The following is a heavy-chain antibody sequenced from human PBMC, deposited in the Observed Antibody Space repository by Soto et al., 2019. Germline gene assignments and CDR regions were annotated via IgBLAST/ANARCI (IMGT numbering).Heavy chain of an antibody. J-gene: IGHJ4*02. CDR1: GDSVSSNSAA. CDR3: ARWALRSEGYCSGGSCYGFDY. V-gene: IGHV6-1*01. CDR2: TYYRSKWYN. D-gene: IGHD2-15*01. Sequence: QVQLQQSGPGLVKPSQTLSLTCAISGDSVSSNSAAWNWIRQSPSRGLEWLGRTYYRSKWYNDYAVSVKSLITINPDTSKNQFSLQLNSVTPEDTAVYYCARWALRSEGYCSGGSCYGFDYWGQGTLVTVSS.